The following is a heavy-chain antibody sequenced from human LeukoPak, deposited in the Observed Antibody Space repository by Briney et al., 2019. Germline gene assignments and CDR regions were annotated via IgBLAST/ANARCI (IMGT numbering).Heavy chain of an antibody. D-gene: IGHD1-26*01. J-gene: IGHJ4*02. CDR1: GGTFSSYA. CDR2: ITPIFGTP. Sequence: SVKVSCKASGGTFSSYAISWVRQAPGQGLELVGAITPIFGTPHYVEKFQGRVTISADESTNTAFMELSSLTSDDTAIYYCTRSSKVVSRTFDYWGQGTLVTVSS. CDR3: TRSSKVVSRTFDY. V-gene: IGHV1-69*13.